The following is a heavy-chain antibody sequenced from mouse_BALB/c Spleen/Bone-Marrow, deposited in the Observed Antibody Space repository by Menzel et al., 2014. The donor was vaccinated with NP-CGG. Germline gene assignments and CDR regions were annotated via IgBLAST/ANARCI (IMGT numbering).Heavy chain of an antibody. CDR1: GFNIKDTY. J-gene: IGHJ4*01. V-gene: IGHV14-3*02. CDR3: ARWLLPYGLDY. CDR2: IDPANGNT. Sequence: VQLQQSGAELVKPGASVKLSCTASGFNIKDTYMHWVKQRPEQGLEWTGRIDPANGNTKYDPKFQGKATITADTSSNTAYLQLSSLTSENTAVYYCARWLLPYGLDYWGQGTSATVSS. D-gene: IGHD2-3*01.